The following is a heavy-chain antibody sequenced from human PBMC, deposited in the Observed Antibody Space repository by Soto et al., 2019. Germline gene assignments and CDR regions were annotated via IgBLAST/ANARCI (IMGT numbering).Heavy chain of an antibody. D-gene: IGHD6-19*01. CDR3: AKDRGVWGHVAGISKFDY. Sequence: EVQLLESGGGLVQPGGSLRLSCAASGFTFSSYAMSWVRQAPGKGLEWVSAISGSGGSTYYADSVKGRFTISRDNSKNTLYLQMNSLRAEDTAVYYCAKDRGVWGHVAGISKFDYWGQGTLVTVSS. V-gene: IGHV3-23*01. CDR2: ISGSGGST. J-gene: IGHJ4*02. CDR1: GFTFSSYA.